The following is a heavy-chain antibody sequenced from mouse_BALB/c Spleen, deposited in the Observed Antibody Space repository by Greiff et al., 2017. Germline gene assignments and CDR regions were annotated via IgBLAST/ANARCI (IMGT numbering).Heavy chain of an antibody. Sequence: VKLMESGPGLVAPSQSLSITCTVSGFSLTSYGVHWVRQPPGKGLEWLGVIWAGGSTNYNSALMSRLSISKDNSKSQVFLKMNSLQTDDTAMYYCAREDYYGSSPWFAYRGQGTLVTVSA. CDR1: GFSLTSYG. V-gene: IGHV2-9*02. CDR2: IWAGGST. J-gene: IGHJ3*01. CDR3: AREDYYGSSPWFAY. D-gene: IGHD1-1*01.